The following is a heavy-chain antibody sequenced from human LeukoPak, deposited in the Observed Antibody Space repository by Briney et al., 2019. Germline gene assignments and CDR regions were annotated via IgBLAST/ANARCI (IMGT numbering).Heavy chain of an antibody. V-gene: IGHV3-53*01. J-gene: IGHJ4*02. CDR1: GFTVSSNY. CDR2: IYSGGST. D-gene: IGHD3-16*02. CDR3: AKDLELRRLGELSLVY. Sequence: GGSLRLSCAASGFTVSSNYMSWVRQAPGKGLEWVSVIYSGGSTYYADSVKGRFTISRDNSKNTLYLQMNSLRAEDTAVYYCAKDLELRRLGELSLVYWGQGTLVTVSS.